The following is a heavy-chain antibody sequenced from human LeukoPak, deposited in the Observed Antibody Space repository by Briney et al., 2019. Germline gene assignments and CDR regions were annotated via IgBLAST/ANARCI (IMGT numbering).Heavy chain of an antibody. CDR1: GGSFSGYY. CDR2: INRSGST. D-gene: IGHD6-19*01. CDR3: ARVGSGSFDY. J-gene: IGHJ4*02. Sequence: SETLSLTCAVYGGSFSGYYWSWIRQPPGKGLEWIGEINRSGSTNYNPSLKSRVTISVDTSKNQFSLRLSSVTAADTAVYYCARVGSGSFDYWGQGTLVTVSS. V-gene: IGHV4-34*01.